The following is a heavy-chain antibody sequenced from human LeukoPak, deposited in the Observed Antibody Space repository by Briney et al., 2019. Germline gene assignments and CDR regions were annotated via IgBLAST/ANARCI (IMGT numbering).Heavy chain of an antibody. J-gene: IGHJ4*02. V-gene: IGHV3-30-3*01. Sequence: GGSLRLSCAASGFTFSSYAMHWVRQAPGKGLEWVASISYDGSNKYYADSLKGRFTISRDNSKKTLYLQMNSLRAEDTAVYYCARDAGMADYWGQGTLVTVSS. CDR1: GFTFSSYA. D-gene: IGHD5-24*01. CDR2: ISYDGSNK. CDR3: ARDAGMADY.